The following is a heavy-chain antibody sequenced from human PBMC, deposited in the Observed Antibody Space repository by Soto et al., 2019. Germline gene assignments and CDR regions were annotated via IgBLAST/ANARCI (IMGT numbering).Heavy chain of an antibody. CDR2: IYYSGST. J-gene: IGHJ4*02. D-gene: IGHD5-12*01. CDR3: ARDGPYGGYEFDG. Sequence: PSETLSLTCTVSGDSTSSYYWSWIRQPPGKGLEWIGYIYYSGSTNYNPSLKSRVTISVDTSKNQFSLKLTSVTAADTALYYCARDGPYGGYEFDGWGQGTLVTVSS. CDR1: GDSTSSYY. V-gene: IGHV4-59*01.